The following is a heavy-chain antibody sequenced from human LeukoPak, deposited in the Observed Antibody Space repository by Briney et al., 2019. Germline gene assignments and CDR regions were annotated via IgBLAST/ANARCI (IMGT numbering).Heavy chain of an antibody. D-gene: IGHD6-19*01. V-gene: IGHV7-4-1*02. J-gene: IGHJ4*02. CDR2: INTNTGNP. CDR1: GYTFTSYA. Sequence: ASVKVSCKASGYTFTSYAMNWVRQAPGQGLEWMGWINTNTGNPTYAQGFTGRFVFSLDTSVSTAYLQISSLKAEDTAVYYCARDPPPPIAVAAPGGDYWGQGTLVTVSS. CDR3: ARDPPPPIAVAAPGGDY.